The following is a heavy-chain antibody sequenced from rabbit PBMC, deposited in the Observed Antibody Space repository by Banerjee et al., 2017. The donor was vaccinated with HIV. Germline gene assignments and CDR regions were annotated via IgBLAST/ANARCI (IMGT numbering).Heavy chain of an antibody. CDR3: ARDLVAVIGWNFNL. J-gene: IGHJ4*01. Sequence: QSLVESGGGLVKPEGSLTLTCKASGFSFSDRDVMCWVRQAPGKGLEWIACINAITGKAVYATWAKGRFTFSRTSSTTVTLQMTSLTAADTATYFCARDLVAVIGWNFNLWGPGTLVTVS. D-gene: IGHD1-1*01. CDR2: INAITGKA. CDR1: GFSFSDRDV. V-gene: IGHV1S40*01.